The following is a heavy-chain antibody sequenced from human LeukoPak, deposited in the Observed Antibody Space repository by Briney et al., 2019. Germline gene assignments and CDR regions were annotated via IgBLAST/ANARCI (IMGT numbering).Heavy chain of an antibody. V-gene: IGHV3-30-3*01. Sequence: PGGSLRLSWAASGLTFSSYAMHWVRQAPGKGLEWVAVISYDGSNKYYADSVKGRFTISRDNSKNTLYLQMNSLRAEDTAVYYCATLTIAAAGTSDFDYWGQGTLVTVSS. J-gene: IGHJ4*02. D-gene: IGHD6-13*01. CDR1: GLTFSSYA. CDR2: ISYDGSNK. CDR3: ATLTIAAAGTSDFDY.